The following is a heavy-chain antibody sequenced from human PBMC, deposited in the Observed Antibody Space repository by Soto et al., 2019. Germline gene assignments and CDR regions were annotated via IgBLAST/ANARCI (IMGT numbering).Heavy chain of an antibody. J-gene: IGHJ6*02. CDR2: IYYSGST. CDR3: ARRDSYGNYYYYYGMDV. CDR1: GGSISSSSYY. D-gene: IGHD5-18*01. V-gene: IGHV4-39*01. Sequence: QLQLQESGPGLVKPSETLSLTCTVSGGSISSSSYYWGWIRQPPGKGLEWIGSIYYSGSTYYNPSLKSRVTISVDTSKNQFSLKLSSVTAADTAVYYCARRDSYGNYYYYYGMDVWGQGTTVTVSS.